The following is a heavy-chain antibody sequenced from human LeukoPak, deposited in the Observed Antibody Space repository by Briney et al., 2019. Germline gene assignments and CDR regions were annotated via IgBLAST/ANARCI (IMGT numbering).Heavy chain of an antibody. V-gene: IGHV3-30*04. J-gene: IGHJ5*02. CDR3: ARAGLVVILRPGWFDP. D-gene: IGHD3-3*01. CDR1: GFTFSSYA. Sequence: GRSLRLSCAASGFTFSSYAMHWVRQAPGKGLEWVAVISYDGSNKYYADSVKGRFTISRDNSKNTLYLQMNSLRAEDTAVYYCARAGLVVILRPGWFDPWGQGTLVTVSS. CDR2: ISYDGSNK.